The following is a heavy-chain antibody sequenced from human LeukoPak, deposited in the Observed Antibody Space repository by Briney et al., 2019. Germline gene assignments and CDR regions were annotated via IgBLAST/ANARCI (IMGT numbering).Heavy chain of an antibody. V-gene: IGHV4-34*01. D-gene: IGHD3-22*01. CDR2: INHSGST. J-gene: IGHJ4*02. CDR3: ARQLVYYDSSGYYSVHGDY. CDR1: GGSFGGYY. Sequence: PTETLSLTCAVYGGSFGGYYWSWIRQPPGKGLEWIGEINHSGSTNYNPSLKSRVTISVDTSKNQFSLKLSSVTAADTAVYYCARQLVYYDSSGYYSVHGDYWGQGTLVTVSS.